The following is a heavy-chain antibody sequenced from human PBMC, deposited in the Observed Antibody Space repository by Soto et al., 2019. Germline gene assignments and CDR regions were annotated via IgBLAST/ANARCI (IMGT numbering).Heavy chain of an antibody. V-gene: IGHV4-31*03. CDR2: IYYSGST. CDR3: ARGYYDSSGYYLPHDAFDI. Sequence: PSETLSLTCTVSGGSISSGGYYWSWIRQHPGKGLEWIGYIYYSGSTYYNPSLKSRVTISVDTSKNQFSLKLSSVTAADTAVYYCARGYYDSSGYYLPHDAFDIWGQGAMVTVSS. J-gene: IGHJ3*02. CDR1: GGSISSGGYY. D-gene: IGHD3-22*01.